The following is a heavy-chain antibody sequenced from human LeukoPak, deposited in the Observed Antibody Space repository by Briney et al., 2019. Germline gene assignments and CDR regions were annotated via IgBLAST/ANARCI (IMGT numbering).Heavy chain of an antibody. Sequence: SVKVSCKAYGGTFSSYAIRWVRQAPGQGLEWMGGIIPIFGTANYAQKFQGRVTITADESTSTAYMELSSLRSEDTAVYYCARDKGRSRWASTRDAFYIWGQGTMVTVSS. D-gene: IGHD4-11*01. CDR3: ARDKGRSRWASTRDAFYI. CDR1: GGTFSSYA. CDR2: IIPIFGTA. J-gene: IGHJ3*02. V-gene: IGHV1-69*01.